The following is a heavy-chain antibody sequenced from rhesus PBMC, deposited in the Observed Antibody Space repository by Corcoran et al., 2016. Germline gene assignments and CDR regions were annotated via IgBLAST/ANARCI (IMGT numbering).Heavy chain of an antibody. J-gene: IGHJ4*01. V-gene: IGHV4-99*01. CDR2: ISGSRGRP. CDR3: ARLVGGSRYYFDY. CDR1: GYSISSGYY. D-gene: IGHD3-16*01. Sequence: QVQLQESGPGLGKPSETLSLTCAVPGYSISSGYYWGGIRQPPGKGREDIGYISGSRGRPYYNPSLKSRVTLSKDPSKNQFSLKLSSVTAADTAVYYCARLVGGSRYYFDYWGQGVLVTVSS.